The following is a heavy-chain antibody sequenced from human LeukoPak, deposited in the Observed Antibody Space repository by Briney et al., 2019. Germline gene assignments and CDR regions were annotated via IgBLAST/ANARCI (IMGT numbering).Heavy chain of an antibody. J-gene: IGHJ4*02. D-gene: IGHD2/OR15-2a*01. V-gene: IGHV3-15*01. Sequence: GGSLRLSCAASGFTLSNAWMSWVRQAPWKGLEWVGGIKSKSDGGTTDYAETVKGRFTISRDDSKNIMYLEMKRVKTKDTAVYYCSPPFQRYCNRNYCYATPGRNWGQGTLVPVSS. CDR3: SPPFQRYCNRNYCYATPGRN. CDR1: GFTLSNAW. CDR2: IKSKSDGGTT.